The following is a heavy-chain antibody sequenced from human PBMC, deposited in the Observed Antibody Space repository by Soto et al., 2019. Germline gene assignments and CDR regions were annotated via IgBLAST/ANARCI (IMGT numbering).Heavy chain of an antibody. CDR3: ARGEVTTGVF. CDR2: INHSGSI. D-gene: IGHD4-17*01. Sequence: PNAVYDGSVGDHYWSWVRQPPGKGLEWIGEINHSGSITYVPSLKSRVTMSVDTSKNQFSLRLNSVTAADTAVYYCARGEVTTGVFWGQGTQVTVSS. V-gene: IGHV4-34*01. J-gene: IGHJ4*02. CDR1: DGSVGDHY.